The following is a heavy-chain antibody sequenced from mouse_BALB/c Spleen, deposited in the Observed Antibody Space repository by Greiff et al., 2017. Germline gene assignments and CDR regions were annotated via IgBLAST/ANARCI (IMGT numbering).Heavy chain of an antibody. D-gene: IGHD2-2*01. CDR1: GFSLTSYG. CDR3: ARDRRVYGSYAMDY. CDR2: IWAGGST. V-gene: IGHV2-9*02. J-gene: IGHJ4*01. Sequence: VKLMESGPGQVAPSQSLSITCTVSGFSLTSYGVHWVRQPPGKGLEWLGVIWAGGSTNYNSALMSRLSISKDNSKSQVFLKMNSLQTDDTAMYYCARDRRVYGSYAMDYWGQGTSVTVSS.